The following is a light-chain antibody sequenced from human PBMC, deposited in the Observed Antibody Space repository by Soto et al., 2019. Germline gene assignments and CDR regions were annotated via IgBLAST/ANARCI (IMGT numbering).Light chain of an antibody. CDR1: QSVSSSY. Sequence: EIVLTQSPGTLSLSPGERATLSCRASQSVSSSYLAWYQQKPGQAPRLLIYGASNRATGIPDRFSGSGSGTDFTLTISRLEPEDFAVYYCQQYGSSRGKTFGQGTKVDIK. J-gene: IGKJ1*01. V-gene: IGKV3-20*01. CDR2: GAS. CDR3: QQYGSSRGKT.